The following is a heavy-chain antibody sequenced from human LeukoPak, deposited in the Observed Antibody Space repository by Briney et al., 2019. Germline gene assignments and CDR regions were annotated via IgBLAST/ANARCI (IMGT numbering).Heavy chain of an antibody. CDR1: GFTFSSYW. D-gene: IGHD4-23*01. Sequence: GGSLRLSCAASGFTFSSYWMHWVRQAPGKGLVWVSRISSEGSSTIYADSVKGRFTISRDNAKNTLYLQMDSLRAEGTAVYYCARDRYNGGNSHAFDIWGQGTMVTVSS. CDR2: ISSEGSST. CDR3: ARDRYNGGNSHAFDI. J-gene: IGHJ3*02. V-gene: IGHV3-74*01.